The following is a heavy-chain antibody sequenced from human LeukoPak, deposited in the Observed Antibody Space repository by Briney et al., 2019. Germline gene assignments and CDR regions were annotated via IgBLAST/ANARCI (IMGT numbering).Heavy chain of an antibody. J-gene: IGHJ6*03. CDR3: ARLGRTRDYYYYYMDV. CDR2: IYHSGST. D-gene: IGHD7-27*01. V-gene: IGHV4-4*02. CDR1: GGSISSSNW. Sequence: SGTLSLTCAVSGGSISSSNWWSWVRQPPGKGLEWIGEIYHSGSTNYNPSLKSRVTISVDTSKNQFSLKLSSVTAADTAVYYCARLGRTRDYYYYYMDVWGKGTTVTVSS.